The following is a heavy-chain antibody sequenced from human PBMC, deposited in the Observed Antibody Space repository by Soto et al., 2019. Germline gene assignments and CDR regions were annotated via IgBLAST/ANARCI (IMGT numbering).Heavy chain of an antibody. CDR2: ISGSGDGT. J-gene: IGHJ6*02. Sequence: GLSLRLSCAASGFTVNSHAMSWVRQAPGKGLEWVASISGSGDGTYYGDSVKGRFTISRDSSSSTLYLQMNNLRGEDTAVYFCTKSRRGILMVYGFGGMDVWGQGTTVTVSS. CDR3: TKSRRGILMVYGFGGMDV. V-gene: IGHV3-23*01. D-gene: IGHD2-8*01. CDR1: GFTVNSHA.